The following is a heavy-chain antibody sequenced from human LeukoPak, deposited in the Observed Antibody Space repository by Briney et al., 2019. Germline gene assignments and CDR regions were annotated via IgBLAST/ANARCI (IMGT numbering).Heavy chain of an antibody. CDR2: IIPILGIA. Sequence: SVKVSCKASGGTFSSYAISWVRQAPGQGLEWMGRIIPILGIANYAQKFQGRVTITADKSTSTAYMELSSLRSDDTAVYYCARGKLGPRDLVDYWGQGTLVTVSS. V-gene: IGHV1-69*04. CDR1: GGTFSSYA. D-gene: IGHD7-27*01. CDR3: ARGKLGPRDLVDY. J-gene: IGHJ4*02.